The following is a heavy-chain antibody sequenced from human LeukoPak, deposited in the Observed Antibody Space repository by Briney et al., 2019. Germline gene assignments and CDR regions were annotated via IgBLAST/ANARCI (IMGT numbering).Heavy chain of an antibody. J-gene: IGHJ3*02. Sequence: ASVTVSFKASGYTFTVYYMHWVRQAPGQGLEWMGWINPNSGGTNYAQKFQGRVTMTRDTSISTAYMELSRLRSDDTAVYYCARGGGSYPGAFDIWGQGTMVTVSS. CDR2: INPNSGGT. CDR1: GYTFTVYY. D-gene: IGHD1-26*01. CDR3: ARGGGSYPGAFDI. V-gene: IGHV1-2*02.